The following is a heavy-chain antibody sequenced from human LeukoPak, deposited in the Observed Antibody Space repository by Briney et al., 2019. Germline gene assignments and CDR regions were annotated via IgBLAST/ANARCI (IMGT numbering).Heavy chain of an antibody. CDR1: GYTFTSYG. CDR3: ARGSRAAVAGHPLYDY. D-gene: IGHD6-19*01. J-gene: IGHJ4*02. Sequence: ASVKVSCKASGYTFTSYGISWVRQAPGQGLEWMGWISAYNGNTNYAQKPQGRVTMTTDTSTSTAYMELRSLRSDDTAVYYCARGSRAAVAGHPLYDYWGQGTLVTVSS. CDR2: ISAYNGNT. V-gene: IGHV1-18*01.